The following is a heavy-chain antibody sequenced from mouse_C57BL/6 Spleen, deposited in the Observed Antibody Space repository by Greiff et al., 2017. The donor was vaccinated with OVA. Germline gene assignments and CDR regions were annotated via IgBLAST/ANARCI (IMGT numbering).Heavy chain of an antibody. Sequence: QFQLQQPGAELVKPGASGRMSGKASGYTFTGYWITGVKQRPGQGLGWIGDSYPGSGSTNYNEKFKSKATLTVDTSSSTAYMQLSSLTSEDSAVYYCARGKDYDYAMDYWGQGTSVTVSS. CDR2: SYPGSGST. J-gene: IGHJ4*01. V-gene: IGHV1-55*01. CDR3: ARGKDYDYAMDY. D-gene: IGHD2-4*01. CDR1: GYTFTGYW.